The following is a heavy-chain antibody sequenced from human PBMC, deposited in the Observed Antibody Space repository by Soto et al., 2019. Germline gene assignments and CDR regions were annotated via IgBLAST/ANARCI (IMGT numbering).Heavy chain of an antibody. CDR2: IYSGGST. V-gene: IGHV3-53*04. CDR1: GFTVSSNY. Sequence: PGGSLRLSCAASGFTVSSNYMSWVRQAPGKGLEWVSVIYSGGSTYYADSVKGRFTISRHNSKNTLYLQMNSLRAEDTAVYYCARERGYCSSTSCHYFDYWGQGTLVTVSS. CDR3: ARERGYCSSTSCHYFDY. D-gene: IGHD2-2*01. J-gene: IGHJ4*02.